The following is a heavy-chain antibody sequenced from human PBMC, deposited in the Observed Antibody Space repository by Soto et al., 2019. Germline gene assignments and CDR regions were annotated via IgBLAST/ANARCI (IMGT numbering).Heavy chain of an antibody. V-gene: IGHV4-31*03. Sequence: PSETLSLTCTVSGGSISSGDYFWSWIRQHPGKGLEWIAYIYYSGSTYYNPSLKSRVTISVDTSKNQFSLKLRSVTAADTAVYYCARRGYFDWLSHFDYWGQGTLVTVSS. D-gene: IGHD3-9*01. CDR2: IYYSGST. J-gene: IGHJ4*02. CDR1: GGSISSGDYF. CDR3: ARRGYFDWLSHFDY.